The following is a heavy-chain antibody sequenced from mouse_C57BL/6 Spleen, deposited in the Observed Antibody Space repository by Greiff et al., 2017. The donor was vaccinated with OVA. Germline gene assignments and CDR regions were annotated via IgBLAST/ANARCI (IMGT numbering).Heavy chain of an antibody. Sequence: QVQLQQSGAELARPGASVKLSCKASGYTFTSYGISWVKQRTGQGLEWIGEIYPRSGNTYYNEKFKGKATLTADKSSSTAYMELRSLTSEDSAVYFCARRDILYWYFDVWGTGTTVTVSS. D-gene: IGHD3-2*01. CDR2: IYPRSGNT. CDR1: GYTFTSYG. V-gene: IGHV1-81*01. J-gene: IGHJ1*03. CDR3: ARRDILYWYFDV.